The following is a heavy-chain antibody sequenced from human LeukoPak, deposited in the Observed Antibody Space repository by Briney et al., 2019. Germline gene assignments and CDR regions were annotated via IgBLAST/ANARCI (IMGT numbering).Heavy chain of an antibody. CDR1: GGSISTYY. Sequence: SETLSLTCTFSGGSISTYYWSWIRQPPGKGLEWIGYIYYSGSTDYNPSLKSRVTISVDTFKNQFSLRLNSVTAADTAVYYCARLLGGDPYYMDVWGKGTTVTVSS. D-gene: IGHD3-3*01. CDR3: ARLLGGDPYYMDV. V-gene: IGHV4-59*01. J-gene: IGHJ6*03. CDR2: IYYSGST.